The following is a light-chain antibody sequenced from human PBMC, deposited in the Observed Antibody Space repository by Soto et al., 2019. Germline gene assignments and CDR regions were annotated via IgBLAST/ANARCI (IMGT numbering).Light chain of an antibody. V-gene: IGLV1-47*01. J-gene: IGLJ2*01. Sequence: QSVLTQPPSASGTPGQRVTISCSGSSSNIESNFVYWYQQFPGTAHRLRIYRNNQRPSGVPDRFSGSKSGTSASLAISALRSDDEADYYCTVWDDSLRGRLFGGGTQLTVL. CDR1: SSNIESNF. CDR3: TVWDDSLRGRL. CDR2: RNN.